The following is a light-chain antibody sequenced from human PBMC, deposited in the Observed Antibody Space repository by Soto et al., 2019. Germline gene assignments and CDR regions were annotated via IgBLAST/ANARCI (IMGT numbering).Light chain of an antibody. CDR1: QGISSY. J-gene: IGKJ5*01. CDR3: QQRNSYPIT. Sequence: DIQLTQSPSFLSASVGDRVTITCRASQGISSYLAWYQQKPGKAPNLLIHTASNLQSGVPSRFSGSGSGTEFTLTISSLQPEDFATYYCQQRNSYPITFGQGTRVEIK. V-gene: IGKV1-9*01. CDR2: TAS.